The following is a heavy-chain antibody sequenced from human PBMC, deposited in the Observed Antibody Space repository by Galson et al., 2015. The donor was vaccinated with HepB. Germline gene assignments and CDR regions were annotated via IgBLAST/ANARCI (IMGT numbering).Heavy chain of an antibody. CDR2: ISGSSGSI. CDR1: GFTFSTHS. CDR3: ARAGPPYDFWSGYPGVVGATTGYYYYGMDV. V-gene: IGHV3-48*02. Sequence: SLRLSCAASGFTFSTHSMCWVRQAPGEGLEWVSYISGSSGSIYYADSVKGRFTISRDNAKSSLYLQMNSLRHEDTAVYYCARAGPPYDFWSGYPGVVGATTGYYYYGMDVWGQGTTVTVSS. D-gene: IGHD1-26*01. J-gene: IGHJ6*02.